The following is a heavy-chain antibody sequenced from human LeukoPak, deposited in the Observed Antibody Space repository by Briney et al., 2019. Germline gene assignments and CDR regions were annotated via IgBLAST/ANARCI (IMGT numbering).Heavy chain of an antibody. V-gene: IGHV3-30-3*01. CDR2: TSSDLNVK. CDR3: AREGYYGSGSPPSLYFDY. J-gene: IGHJ4*02. CDR1: GFTFRNYV. Sequence: GGSLRLSCAASGFTFRNYVIHWVRQAPGKGLEWVAVTSSDLNVKLYADSVKGRFTISRDNSRSTLYLQMNSLRPEDTAIYHCAREGYYGSGSPPSLYFDYWGQGTLVTVSS. D-gene: IGHD3-10*01.